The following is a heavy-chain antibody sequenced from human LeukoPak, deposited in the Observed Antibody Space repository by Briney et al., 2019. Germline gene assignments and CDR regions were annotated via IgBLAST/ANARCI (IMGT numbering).Heavy chain of an antibody. V-gene: IGHV4-31*03. Sequence: SQTLSLTCTVSGGSISSGGYYWSWIRQHPGKGLEWIGYIYYSGSTYYNPSLESRVTISVDTSKNQFSLKLSSVTAADTAVYYCARDKWPRGWFDPWGQGTLVTVSS. CDR3: ARDKWPRGWFDP. CDR2: IYYSGST. D-gene: IGHD5-12*01. J-gene: IGHJ5*02. CDR1: GGSISSGGYY.